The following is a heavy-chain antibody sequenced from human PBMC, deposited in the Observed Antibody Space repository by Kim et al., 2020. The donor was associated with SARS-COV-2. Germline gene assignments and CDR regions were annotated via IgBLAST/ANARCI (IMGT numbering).Heavy chain of an antibody. CDR3: ARGLRDIVVVPAAMTRVSPFDY. CDR1: GGSFSGYY. CDR2: INHSGST. J-gene: IGHJ4*02. D-gene: IGHD2-2*01. V-gene: IGHV4-34*01. Sequence: SETLSLTCAVYGGSFSGYYWSWIRQPPGKGLEWIGEINHSGSTNYNPSLKSRVTISVDTSKNQFSLKLSSVTAADTAVYYCARGLRDIVVVPAAMTRVSPFDYWGQGTLVTVSS.